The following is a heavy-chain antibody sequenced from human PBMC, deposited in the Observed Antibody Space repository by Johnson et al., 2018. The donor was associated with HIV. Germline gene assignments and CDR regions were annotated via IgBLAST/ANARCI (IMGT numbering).Heavy chain of an antibody. Sequence: VQLVESGGGVVQPGRSLRLSCVASGFTFSDYWMHWVRQVPGKGLVWVARLYSDGTDTAYADSVKGRFTISRDNAKNSLALQMNSLRAEATAVYYCAKSGSYYDSSAYHDAFDIWGQGTMVTVSS. J-gene: IGHJ3*02. D-gene: IGHD3-22*01. CDR1: GFTFSDYW. V-gene: IGHV3-74*02. CDR3: AKSGSYYDSSAYHDAFDI. CDR2: LYSDGTDT.